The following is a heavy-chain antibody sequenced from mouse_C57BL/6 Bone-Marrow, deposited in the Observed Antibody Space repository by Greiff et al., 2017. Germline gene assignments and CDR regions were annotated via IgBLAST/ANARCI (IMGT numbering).Heavy chain of an antibody. D-gene: IGHD1-1*01. CDR2: ISSGGSYT. J-gene: IGHJ4*01. CDR1: GFTFSSYG. V-gene: IGHV5-6*01. CDR3: ARLTTVVDAMDY. Sequence: VQLKESGGDLVKPGGSLKLSCAASGFTFSSYGMSWVRQTPDKRLEWVATISSGGSYTYYPDSVKGRFTISRENAKNTLYLQMSSLKSEDTAMYYCARLTTVVDAMDYWGQGTSVTVSS.